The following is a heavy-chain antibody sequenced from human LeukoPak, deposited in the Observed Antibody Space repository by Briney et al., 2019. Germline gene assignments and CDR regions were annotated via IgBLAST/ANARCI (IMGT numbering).Heavy chain of an antibody. J-gene: IGHJ6*02. CDR1: GFTFSSYS. D-gene: IGHD2/OR15-2a*01. Sequence: AGGSLRLSCAASGFTFSSYSMNWVRQAPGKGLEWVSSISSSSSYIYYADSVKGRFTISRDNAKNSLYLQMNSLRAEDTAVYYCARDRRAFEGYGMDVWGQRTTVTVSS. V-gene: IGHV3-21*01. CDR3: ARDRRAFEGYGMDV. CDR2: ISSSSSYI.